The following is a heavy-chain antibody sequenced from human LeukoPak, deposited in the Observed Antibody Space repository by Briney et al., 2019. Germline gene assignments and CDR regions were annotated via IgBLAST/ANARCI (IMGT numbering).Heavy chain of an antibody. J-gene: IGHJ4*02. CDR1: GYTFTGYY. CDR2: INPNSGGT. Sequence: ASVKVSCKASGYTFTGYYMHWVRQAPGQGLEWMGWINPNSGGTNYAQKFQGRVTMTRDTSISTAYMELSRLRSDDTAVYYCARAPTYVPGSSFDYWGQGTLVTVSS. V-gene: IGHV1-2*02. CDR3: ARAPTYVPGSSFDY. D-gene: IGHD3-10*01.